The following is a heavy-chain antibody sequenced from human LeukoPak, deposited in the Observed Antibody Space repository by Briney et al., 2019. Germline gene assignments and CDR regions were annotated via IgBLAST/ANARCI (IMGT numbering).Heavy chain of an antibody. CDR3: ARKGAGLDAFDL. V-gene: IGHV3-23*01. Sequence: GGSLRLSCAASGFTFSNYGMSWVRQAPGKGLEWVSSISRSGGSTHYADSVKGRFVISRDTSKNTLHLQMDSLTAGDTAVYYCARKGAGLDAFDLWGQGTVVTVSS. D-gene: IGHD3/OR15-3a*01. J-gene: IGHJ3*01. CDR2: ISRSGGST. CDR1: GFTFSNYG.